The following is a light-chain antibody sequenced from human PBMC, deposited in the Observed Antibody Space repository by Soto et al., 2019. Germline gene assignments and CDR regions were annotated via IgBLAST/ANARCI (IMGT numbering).Light chain of an antibody. CDR2: DVS. CDR3: CSYAGSYTLV. Sequence: QSALTQPRSVSGSPGQSVTISCTGTSSDVGSYNYVSWYQQHPGKAPKLMIYDVSKRPSGVPDRFSGSKSGNTASLTISGLQAEDEGDYYCCSYAGSYTLVFGGGTKLTVL. J-gene: IGLJ2*01. V-gene: IGLV2-11*01. CDR1: SSDVGSYNY.